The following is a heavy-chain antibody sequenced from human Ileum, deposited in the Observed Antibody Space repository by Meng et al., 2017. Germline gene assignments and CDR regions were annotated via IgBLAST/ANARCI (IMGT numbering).Heavy chain of an antibody. CDR1: GGPIESNNW. CDR3: ARADYVRYFDL. Sequence: QGPPQEAGPGLVKPSDTLSLTCAASGGPIESNNWWTWIRQPPGQGLEWIGEVYHSGSTHYNPSLQSRVTISIDNSKNRFSPSLNSVTAADTAIYYCARADYVRYFDLWGRGTLVTVSS. V-gene: IGHV4-4*02. J-gene: IGHJ2*01. CDR2: VYHSGST. D-gene: IGHD3-10*02.